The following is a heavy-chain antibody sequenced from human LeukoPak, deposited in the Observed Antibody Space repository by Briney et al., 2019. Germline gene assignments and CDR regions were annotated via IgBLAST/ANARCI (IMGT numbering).Heavy chain of an antibody. J-gene: IGHJ4*02. CDR3: AIDHRDTSGWHYYFDY. CDR2: ISYDGSNK. CDR1: GFTFSSYA. D-gene: IGHD6-19*01. Sequence: GGSLRLSCAASGFTFSSYAMHWVRQAPGKGLEWVAVISYDGSNKYYADSVTGRFTISRDTSKNTLYLQMSSLRAEDTAVYFCAIDHRDTSGWHYYFDYWGQGTLVTVSS. V-gene: IGHV3-30-3*01.